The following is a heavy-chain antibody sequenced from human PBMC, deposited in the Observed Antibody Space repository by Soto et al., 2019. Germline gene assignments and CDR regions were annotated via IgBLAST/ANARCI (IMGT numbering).Heavy chain of an antibody. CDR2: ISWNSGYI. V-gene: IGHV3-9*01. D-gene: IGHD3-10*01. CDR3: AKGGQGSLSRSGPDY. Sequence: EVQLVESGGGLVQPGRSLRLSCAASGFTFDDYAMHWVRQAPGKGLEWVSGISWNSGYIDYADSVKGRFTISRDNAKNSLYLQMNSLRVEDTALYYCAKGGQGSLSRSGPDYWGQVSLVTLCS. J-gene: IGHJ4*02. CDR1: GFTFDDYA.